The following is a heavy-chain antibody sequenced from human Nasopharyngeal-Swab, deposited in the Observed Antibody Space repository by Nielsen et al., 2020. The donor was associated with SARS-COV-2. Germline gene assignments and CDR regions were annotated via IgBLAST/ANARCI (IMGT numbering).Heavy chain of an antibody. CDR3: ARENVVGATDTNWFDP. D-gene: IGHD1-26*01. CDR1: GGTFSSYA. CDR2: IIPILGIA. Sequence: SVKVSCKASGGTFSSYAISWVRQAPGQGLEWMGRIIPILGIANYAQKFQGRVTITADKSTSTACMELSSLRSEDTAVYYCARENVVGATDTNWFDPWGQGTLVTVSS. V-gene: IGHV1-69*04. J-gene: IGHJ5*02.